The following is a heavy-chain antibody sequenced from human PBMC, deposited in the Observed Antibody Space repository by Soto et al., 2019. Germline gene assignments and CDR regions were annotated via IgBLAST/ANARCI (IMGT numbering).Heavy chain of an antibody. D-gene: IGHD4-17*01. CDR3: ARGPDDSDVPRWDH. Sequence: QVQLVQSGPEVRKPGASVRLSCATSGYNFNQYYIHWVRQAPGQGLEWMGIINLRGGTTEYAHKFRGRVTVTGDTSTRTAYMELSRLRSEDTAVYFCARGPDDSDVPRWDHWGKGTLLTVSS. V-gene: IGHV1-46*02. CDR1: GYNFNQYY. J-gene: IGHJ4*02. CDR2: INLRGGTT.